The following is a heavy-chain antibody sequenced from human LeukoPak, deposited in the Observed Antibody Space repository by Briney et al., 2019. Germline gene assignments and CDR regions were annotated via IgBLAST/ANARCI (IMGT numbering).Heavy chain of an antibody. J-gene: IGHJ5*02. Sequence: ASVKVSCKASGYTFTGYYMHWVRQAPGQGLEWMGRINPNSGGTNYAQKFQGRVTMTRDTSISTAYMELSRLRSDDTAVYYWARGRFVIRPEQQLDECFDPWGKGTLVTVSS. CDR2: INPNSGGT. V-gene: IGHV1-2*06. CDR3: ARGRFVIRPEQQLDECFDP. D-gene: IGHD6-13*01. CDR1: GYTFTGYY.